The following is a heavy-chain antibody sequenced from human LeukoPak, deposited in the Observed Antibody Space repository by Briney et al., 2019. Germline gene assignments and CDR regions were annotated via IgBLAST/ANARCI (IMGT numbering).Heavy chain of an antibody. CDR3: ARDPVRGITHNNWFDP. Sequence: ASVKVSCKASGYTFTSYYMHWVRQAPGQGLEWMGIINPSGGSTSYAQKFQGRVTMTRDMSTSTVYMELSSLRSEDTAVYYCARDPVRGITHNNWFDPWGQGTLVTVSS. D-gene: IGHD3-10*01. V-gene: IGHV1-46*01. CDR1: GYTFTSYY. J-gene: IGHJ5*02. CDR2: INPSGGST.